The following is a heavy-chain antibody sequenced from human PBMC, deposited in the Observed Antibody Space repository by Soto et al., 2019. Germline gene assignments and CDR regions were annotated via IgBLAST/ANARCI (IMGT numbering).Heavy chain of an antibody. CDR3: AKTTDGWFSAFEI. D-gene: IGHD6-19*01. Sequence: GGSLRLSCAASGFVFSSYAMSWVRQAPGKGLEWVSAISGSGTTAYYADSVKGRFIFSRDNPKNTMYLQMNSLRAEDTAVYFCAKTTDGWFSAFEIWGQGTVLTVSS. CDR2: ISGSGTTA. V-gene: IGHV3-23*01. CDR1: GFVFSSYA. J-gene: IGHJ3*02.